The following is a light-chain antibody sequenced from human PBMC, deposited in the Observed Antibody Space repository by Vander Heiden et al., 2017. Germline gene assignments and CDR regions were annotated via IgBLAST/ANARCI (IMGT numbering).Light chain of an antibody. CDR1: QNIDTY. J-gene: IGKJ2*01. Sequence: DIQMTQSPSSLSASLGDRVTITCRTSQNIDTYLNWYQQKPGKAPKLLMYGASSLQSGVPSRFSGSGSGTDFTLTINSLQPEDFATYYCQQSYSTPYTLGQGTKLEIK. CDR3: QQSYSTPYT. CDR2: GAS. V-gene: IGKV1-39*01.